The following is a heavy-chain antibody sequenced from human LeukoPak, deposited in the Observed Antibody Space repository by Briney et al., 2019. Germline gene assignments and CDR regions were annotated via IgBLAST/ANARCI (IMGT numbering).Heavy chain of an antibody. J-gene: IGHJ3*02. V-gene: IGHV3-7*01. CDR3: ARDPYVSSGSYYGAFDI. D-gene: IGHD3-22*01. CDR1: GFTFSTSW. CDR2: IKQDGSEE. Sequence: GGSLRLSCAASGFTFSTSWMTWVRQAPGKGLEWVANIKQDGSEEYYVDSVKGRFTISRDNAKNSLYLQMNSLRAEDTAVYYCARDPYVSSGSYYGAFDIWGQGTMVTVSS.